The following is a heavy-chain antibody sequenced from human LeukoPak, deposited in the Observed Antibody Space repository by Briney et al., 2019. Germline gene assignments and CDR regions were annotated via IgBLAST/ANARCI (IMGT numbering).Heavy chain of an antibody. CDR2: INHSGST. CDR1: GGSISSYY. CDR3: AREGDILTGSPDAFDI. Sequence: PSETLSLTCTVSGGSISSYYWSWIRQPPGKGLEWIGEINHSGSTNYNPSLKSRVTISVDTSKNQFSLKLSSVTAADTAVYYCAREGDILTGSPDAFDIWGQGTMVTVSS. J-gene: IGHJ3*02. D-gene: IGHD3-9*01. V-gene: IGHV4-34*01.